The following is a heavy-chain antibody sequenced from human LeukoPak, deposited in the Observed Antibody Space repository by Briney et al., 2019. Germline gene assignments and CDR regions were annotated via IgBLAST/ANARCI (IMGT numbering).Heavy chain of an antibody. Sequence: ASVKVSCKASGHTLTCYHIHWVRQAPGQGLEWMECTNPNSGGTNYPQKFQGWVTMTRDTSISTAYMELSRLRSDDTAVYYCATGGGKIRFREFSYGMDVWGKGTTVTVSS. J-gene: IGHJ6*04. CDR3: ATGGGKIRFREFSYGMDV. V-gene: IGHV1-2*04. CDR2: TNPNSGGT. CDR1: GHTLTCYH. D-gene: IGHD3-10*01.